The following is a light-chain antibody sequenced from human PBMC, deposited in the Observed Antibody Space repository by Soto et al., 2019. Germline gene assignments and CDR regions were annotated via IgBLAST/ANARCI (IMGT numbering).Light chain of an antibody. CDR2: EAG. CDR1: SSDTSAYNY. CDR3: SSYADNTVV. J-gene: IGLJ2*01. Sequence: QSALTQPPSASGSPGQSVAISCTGTSSDTSAYNYASWYQQHPGKAPKLLIFEAGKRPSGVPDRFSGSKSGNTASLTVSGLLAEDEAVYYCSSYADNTVVLGGGTQVTVL. V-gene: IGLV2-8*01.